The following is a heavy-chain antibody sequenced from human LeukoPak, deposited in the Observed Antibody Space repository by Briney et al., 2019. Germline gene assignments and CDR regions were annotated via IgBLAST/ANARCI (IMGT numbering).Heavy chain of an antibody. CDR3: ARDLYNFWSGYAHHYYMDV. V-gene: IGHV1-69*05. Sequence: GASVTVSCKASGGTFSSYAISWVRQAPGQGLEWMGGIIPIFGTANYAQKFQGRVTITTDESTSTAYMELSSLRSEDTAVYYCARDLYNFWSGYAHHYYMDVWGKGTTVTVSS. D-gene: IGHD3-3*01. J-gene: IGHJ6*03. CDR2: IIPIFGTA. CDR1: GGTFSSYA.